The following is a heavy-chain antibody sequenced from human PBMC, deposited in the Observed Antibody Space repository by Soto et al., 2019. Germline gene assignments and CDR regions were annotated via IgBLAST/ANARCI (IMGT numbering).Heavy chain of an antibody. V-gene: IGHV3-23*01. Sequence: SLRLSCAASGFTFSSYAMSWVRQAPGKGLEWVSAISGSGGSTYYADSVKGRFTISRDNSKNTLYLQMNSLRAEDTAVYYCAKDFASGYSSPVDYWGQGTLVTVSS. D-gene: IGHD6-13*01. CDR3: AKDFASGYSSPVDY. CDR2: ISGSGGST. J-gene: IGHJ4*02. CDR1: GFTFSSYA.